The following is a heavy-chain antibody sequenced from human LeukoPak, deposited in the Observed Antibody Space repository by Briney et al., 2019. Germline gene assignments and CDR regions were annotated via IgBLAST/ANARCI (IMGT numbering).Heavy chain of an antibody. V-gene: IGHV3-53*01. D-gene: IGHD3-10*01. J-gene: IGHJ3*02. CDR3: ARDLRGSGSYGAFDI. CDR1: GFTVSSNY. Sequence: PGGSLRLSCAASGFTVSSNYMSWVRQAPGKGLEWVSVIYSGGSTYYADSVKGRFTISRDNSKNTLYLQMNSLRAEDTAVYYCARDLRGSGSYGAFDIRGQGTMVTVSS. CDR2: IYSGGST.